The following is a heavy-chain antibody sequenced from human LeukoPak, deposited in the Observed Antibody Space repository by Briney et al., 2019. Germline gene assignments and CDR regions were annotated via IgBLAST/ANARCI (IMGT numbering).Heavy chain of an antibody. V-gene: IGHV3-23*01. J-gene: IGHJ4*02. CDR2: ISGSGVNT. CDR1: GFTFRSYA. Sequence: GGSLRLSCAASGFTFRSYALSWVRQAPGKGLEWVSAISGSGVNTYYADSVKGRFTVSRDNSKNTLYLQMNSLRAEDTAVYYCAMAPYSSSWYGDYWGQGTLVTVSS. CDR3: AMAPYSSSWYGDY. D-gene: IGHD6-13*01.